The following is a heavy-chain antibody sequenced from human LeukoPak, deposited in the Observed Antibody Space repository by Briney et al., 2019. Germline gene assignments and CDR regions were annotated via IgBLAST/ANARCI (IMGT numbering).Heavy chain of an antibody. Sequence: GGSLRLSCAPSGFTFSSYSMNWVRQAPGKGLEWVSYISSSRSYIYYADSVKGRFTISRDNAKNSLYLQMSSLRVEDTAVYYCPREHSGGGNYYDSSGYYRSFDYWGQGTPVTVSS. D-gene: IGHD3-22*01. V-gene: IGHV3-21*01. CDR1: GFTFSSYS. J-gene: IGHJ4*02. CDR3: PREHSGGGNYYDSSGYYRSFDY. CDR2: ISSSRSYI.